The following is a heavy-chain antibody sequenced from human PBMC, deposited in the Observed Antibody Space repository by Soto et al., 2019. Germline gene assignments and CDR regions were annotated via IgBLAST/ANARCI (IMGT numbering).Heavy chain of an antibody. CDR3: ARDGLYCSGGSCYSFDY. V-gene: IGHV3-30-3*01. D-gene: IGHD2-15*01. CDR1: GFTFSSYA. J-gene: IGHJ4*02. CDR2: ISYDGSNK. Sequence: GGSLRLSCAASGFTFSSYAMHWVRQAPGKGLEWVAVISYDGSNKYYADSVKGRFTTSRDNSKNTLYLQMNSLRAEDTAVYYCARDGLYCSGGSCYSFDYWGQGT.